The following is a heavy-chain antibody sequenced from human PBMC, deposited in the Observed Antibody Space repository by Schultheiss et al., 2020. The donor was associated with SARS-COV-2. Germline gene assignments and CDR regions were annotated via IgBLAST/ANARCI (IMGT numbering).Heavy chain of an antibody. Sequence: SETLSLTCAVYGGSFSGYYWSWIRQPPGKGLEWIGSIYYSGSTYYNPSLKSRVTISVDTSKNQFSLKLSSVTAADTAVYYCARIWGFDWFDPWGQGTLVTVSS. CDR2: IYYSGST. V-gene: IGHV4-34*01. J-gene: IGHJ5*02. CDR1: GGSFSGYY. CDR3: ARIWGFDWFDP. D-gene: IGHD3-16*01.